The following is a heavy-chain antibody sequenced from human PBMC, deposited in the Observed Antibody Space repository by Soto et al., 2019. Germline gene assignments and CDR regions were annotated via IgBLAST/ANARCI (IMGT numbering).Heavy chain of an antibody. CDR1: GFTFSSYG. CDR3: ALGRAARPRAKQWSREGGFDY. Sequence: QVQLVESGGGVVQPGRSLRLSCAASGFTFSSYGMHWVRQAPGKGLEWVAVIWYDGSNKYYADSVKGRFTISRDNSKNTLYLQMNSLRAEDTAVYYCALGRAARPRAKQWSREGGFDYWGQGTLVTVSS. V-gene: IGHV3-33*01. J-gene: IGHJ4*02. CDR2: IWYDGSNK. D-gene: IGHD6-19*01.